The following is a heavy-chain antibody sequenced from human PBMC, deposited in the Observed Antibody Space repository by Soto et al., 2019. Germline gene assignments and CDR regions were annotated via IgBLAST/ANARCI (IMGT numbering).Heavy chain of an antibody. V-gene: IGHV1-69*01. J-gene: IGHJ6*04. CDR2: IIPIFGTA. Sequence: QVQLVQSGAEVKKPGSSVKVSCKASGGTFSSYAISWVRQAPGQGLEWMGGIIPIFGTANYAQKFQGRVTITADETTSTSYMELSSLRSEDTAVYYCARDSRPYGXGSXYTNPSXYXXDGMDVWGXGTTVTVSS. CDR3: ARDSRPYGXGSXYTNPSXYXXDGMDV. D-gene: IGHD3-10*01. CDR1: GGTFSSYA.